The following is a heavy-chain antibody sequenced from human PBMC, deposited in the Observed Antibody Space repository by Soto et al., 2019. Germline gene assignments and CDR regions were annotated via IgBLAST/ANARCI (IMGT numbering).Heavy chain of an antibody. CDR2: ISYDGSNK. CDR1: GFTFSSYA. D-gene: IGHD3-10*01. V-gene: IGHV3-30-3*01. CDR3: ARDLSSGSYSAPLKYYYYGMDV. Sequence: QVQLVESGGGVVQPGRSLRLSCAASGFTFSSYAMHWVRQAPGKGLEWVAVISYDGSNKYYADSVKGRFTISRDNSKNTLYLQMNSLRAEDTAVYYCARDLSSGSYSAPLKYYYYGMDVWGQGTTVTVSS. J-gene: IGHJ6*02.